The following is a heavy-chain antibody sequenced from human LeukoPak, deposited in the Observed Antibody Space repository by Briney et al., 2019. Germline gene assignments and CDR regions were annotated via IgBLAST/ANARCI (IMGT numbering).Heavy chain of an antibody. Sequence: RASVTVSCKASGYTFTGYYMHWVRQAPGQGLEWMGWINPNSGGTNYAQKFQGRVTMTRDTSISTAYMELSRLRSDDTAVYYCARIVGTTVVTRANWFDPWGQGTLVTVSS. V-gene: IGHV1-2*02. D-gene: IGHD4-23*01. CDR1: GYTFTGYY. CDR3: ARIVGTTVVTRANWFDP. J-gene: IGHJ5*02. CDR2: INPNSGGT.